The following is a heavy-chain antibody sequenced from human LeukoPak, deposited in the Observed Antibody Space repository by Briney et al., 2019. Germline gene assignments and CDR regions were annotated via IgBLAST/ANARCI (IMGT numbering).Heavy chain of an antibody. CDR1: GFTFSSYW. CDR3: ARSKIIAVAGFYGMDV. CDR2: IKQDGSEK. J-gene: IGHJ6*02. Sequence: PGGSLRLSCAASGFTFSSYWMSWVRQASGKGLEWVANIKQDGSEKYYVDSVKGRFTISRDNAKNSLYLQMNSLRAEDTAVYYCARSKIIAVAGFYGMDVWGQGTTVTVSS. V-gene: IGHV3-7*01. D-gene: IGHD6-19*01.